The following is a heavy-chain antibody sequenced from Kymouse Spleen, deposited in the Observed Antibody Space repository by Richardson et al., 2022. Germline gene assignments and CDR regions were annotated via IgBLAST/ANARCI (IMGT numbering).Heavy chain of an antibody. Sequence: QVQLQESGPGLVKPSGTLSLTCAVSGGSISSSNWWSWVRQPPGKGLEWIGEIYHSGSTNYNPSLKSRVTISVDKSKNQFSLKLSSVTAADTAVYYCARDNYDILTGYYNVDYYYGMDVWGQGTTVTVSS. V-gene: IGHV4-4*02. D-gene: IGHD3-9*01. J-gene: IGHJ6*02. CDR1: GGSISSSNW. CDR2: IYHSGST. CDR3: ARDNYDILTGYYNVDYYYGMDV.